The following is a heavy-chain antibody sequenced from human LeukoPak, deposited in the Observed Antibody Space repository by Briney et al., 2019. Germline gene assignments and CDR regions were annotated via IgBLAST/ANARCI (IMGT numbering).Heavy chain of an antibody. CDR1: GYTLTELS. D-gene: IGHD3-16*01. CDR2: FDPEDGET. J-gene: IGHJ4*02. V-gene: IGHV1-24*01. CDR3: ARDGGGGFDY. Sequence: ASVKVSCKVSGYTLTELSMHWVRQAPGKGLEWMGGFDPEDGETIYAQKFQGRVTMTRDMSTGTVYMELSSLTSGDTAVYYCARDGGGGFDYWGQGTRVTVSS.